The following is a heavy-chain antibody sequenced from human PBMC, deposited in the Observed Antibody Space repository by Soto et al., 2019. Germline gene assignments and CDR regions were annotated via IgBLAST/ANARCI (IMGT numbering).Heavy chain of an antibody. CDR3: ARDEEPRLYFYGMDV. D-gene: IGHD6-6*01. J-gene: IGHJ6*02. V-gene: IGHV3-21*01. Sequence: GGSLRLSCAASGFTFSSYSMNWVRQAPGKGLEWVSSITSDSNYRYYGDSVKGRFTISRDNAKNSLYLQMSSLRVEDTAIYYCARDEEPRLYFYGMDVWGQGTTVTVSS. CDR1: GFTFSSYS. CDR2: ITSDSNYR.